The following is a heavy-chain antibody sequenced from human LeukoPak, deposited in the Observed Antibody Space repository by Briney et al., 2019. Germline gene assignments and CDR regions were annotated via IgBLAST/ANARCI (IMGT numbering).Heavy chain of an antibody. Sequence: GGSLRLSCAASGFTFDDYAMHWVRQAPGKGLEWVSGISWNSGSIGYADSVKGRFTISRDNAKNSLYLQMNSLRAEDTALYYCAKDIDRATMVRGVIGYGMDVWGQGTTVTVSS. CDR1: GFTFDDYA. CDR2: ISWNSGSI. V-gene: IGHV3-9*01. J-gene: IGHJ6*02. D-gene: IGHD3-10*01. CDR3: AKDIDRATMVRGVIGYGMDV.